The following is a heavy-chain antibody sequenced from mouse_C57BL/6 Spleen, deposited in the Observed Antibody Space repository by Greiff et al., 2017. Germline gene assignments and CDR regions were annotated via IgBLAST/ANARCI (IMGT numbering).Heavy chain of an antibody. CDR2: IYPRSGNT. D-gene: IGHD1-1*01. Sequence: QVQLQQSGAELARPGASVKLSCKASGYTFTSYGISWVKQRTGQGLEWIGEIYPRSGNTYYNEKFQGKATLTADKSSSTAYMELRSLTSEDSAVYFCAREDYYGSSYPLAYWGQGTLVTVSA. CDR1: GYTFTSYG. CDR3: AREDYYGSSYPLAY. V-gene: IGHV1-81*01. J-gene: IGHJ3*01.